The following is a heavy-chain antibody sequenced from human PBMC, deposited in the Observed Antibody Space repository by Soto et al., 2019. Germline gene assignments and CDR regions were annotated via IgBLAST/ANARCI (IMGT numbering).Heavy chain of an antibody. J-gene: IGHJ6*02. V-gene: IGHV1-18*01. CDR2: ISAYNGNT. Sequence: QVQLVQSGAEVKKPGASVKVSCKASGYTFTSYGISWVRQAPGQGLEWMGWISAYNGNTNYAQKPKGRVTMNTDTSASTQYMELGRLASDVAAVYYCARDPAPVDVWGQGTTVTVSS. CDR1: GYTFTSYG. CDR3: ARDPAPVDV.